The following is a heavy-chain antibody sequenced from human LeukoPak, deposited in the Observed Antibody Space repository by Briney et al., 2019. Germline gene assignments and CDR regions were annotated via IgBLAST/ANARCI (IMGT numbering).Heavy chain of an antibody. D-gene: IGHD1-26*01. V-gene: IGHV3-23*01. CDR1: GFTFSSYS. J-gene: IGHJ4*02. CDR2: ISGSGGST. Sequence: GGSLRLSCAASGFTFSSYSMSWVRQAPGKGLEWVSAISGSGGSTYYADSVKGRFTISRDNSKNTLYLQMSSLRPEDTAMYYCAREIPSGSYAPDYWGQGTLVTVSS. CDR3: AREIPSGSYAPDY.